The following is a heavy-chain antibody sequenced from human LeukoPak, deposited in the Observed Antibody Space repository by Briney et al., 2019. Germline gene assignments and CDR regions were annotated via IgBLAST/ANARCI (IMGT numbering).Heavy chain of an antibody. J-gene: IGHJ4*02. Sequence: GGSLRLSCAASGFTFSSYGMHWVRQAPGKGLEWVAVKSYDGSNKYYADSVKGRFTISRDNSKNTLYLQMNSLRAEDTAVYYCAKDSPTPPYYYDSSGYFSDWGQGTLVTVSS. CDR1: GFTFSSYG. D-gene: IGHD3-22*01. CDR2: KSYDGSNK. V-gene: IGHV3-30*18. CDR3: AKDSPTPPYYYDSSGYFSD.